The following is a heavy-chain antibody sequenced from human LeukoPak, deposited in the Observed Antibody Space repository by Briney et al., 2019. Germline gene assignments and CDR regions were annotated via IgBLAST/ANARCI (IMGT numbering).Heavy chain of an antibody. CDR3: ARDPSSLGDAFDI. D-gene: IGHD7-27*01. Sequence: ASVKVSCKASGYTFTGYYMHWVRQAPGQGLEWMGWINPNSGGTNYAQKFQGRVTMSRDTSISTAYMELSRLRSDDTAVYYCARDPSSLGDAFDIWGQGTMVTVSS. J-gene: IGHJ3*02. V-gene: IGHV1-2*02. CDR1: GYTFTGYY. CDR2: INPNSGGT.